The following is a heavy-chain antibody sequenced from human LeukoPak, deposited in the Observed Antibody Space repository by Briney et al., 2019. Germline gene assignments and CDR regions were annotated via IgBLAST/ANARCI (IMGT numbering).Heavy chain of an antibody. J-gene: IGHJ3*02. Sequence: PSETLSLTCTVSGYSITSGYYWGWIRQPPGKGLEWIGSIYHTGSTYYNPSLKSRVTISVDTSKNQFSLKLSSVTAADTAVYYCACLTTADAFDIWGQGTMVTVSS. CDR2: IYHTGST. V-gene: IGHV4-38-2*02. CDR1: GYSITSGYY. CDR3: ACLTTADAFDI. D-gene: IGHD3-22*01.